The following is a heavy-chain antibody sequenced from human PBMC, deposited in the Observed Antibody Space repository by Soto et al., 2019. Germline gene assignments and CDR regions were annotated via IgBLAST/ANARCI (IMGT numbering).Heavy chain of an antibody. J-gene: IGHJ6*02. CDR2: IIPVFGTP. CDR1: GGTFRTFA. V-gene: IGHV1-69*01. D-gene: IGHD3-10*01. Sequence: QVQLVQSGAEVTEPGSSVKVSCKASGGTFRTFAISWVRQAPGQGPAWMGGIIPVFGTPNYAQKFQGRVTITADESTSTAYMELSSLRSEDTAVYYCARGGSTMVRGPLVYGLDVWGQGTTVTVSS. CDR3: ARGGSTMVRGPLVYGLDV.